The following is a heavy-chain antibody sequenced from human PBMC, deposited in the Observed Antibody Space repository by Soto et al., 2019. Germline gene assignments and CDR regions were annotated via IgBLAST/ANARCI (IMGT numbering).Heavy chain of an antibody. J-gene: IGHJ6*02. CDR2: INPNSGGT. Sequence: GASVKVSCKASGYTFTGYYMHWVRQAPGQGLEWMGWINPNSGGTNYAQKFQGWVTMTRDTSISTAYMELSRLRSDDTAVYYCAREGGPIGYYYYGVDVWGQGTTVTVSS. D-gene: IGHD3-22*01. CDR1: GYTFTGYY. CDR3: AREGGPIGYYYYGVDV. V-gene: IGHV1-2*04.